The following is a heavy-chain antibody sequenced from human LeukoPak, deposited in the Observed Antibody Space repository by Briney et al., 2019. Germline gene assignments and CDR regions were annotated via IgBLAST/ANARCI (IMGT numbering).Heavy chain of an antibody. CDR3: AKDACSSTSCYYMDV. Sequence: PGGSLRLSCAASGFTFSSYGMHWVRQAPGKGLEWVAFIRYDGSNKYYADSVKGRFTISRDNSKNTLYLQMNSLRAEDTAVYYCAKDACSSTSCYYMDVWGKGTTVTVSS. CDR2: IRYDGSNK. J-gene: IGHJ6*03. V-gene: IGHV3-30*02. D-gene: IGHD2-2*01. CDR1: GFTFSSYG.